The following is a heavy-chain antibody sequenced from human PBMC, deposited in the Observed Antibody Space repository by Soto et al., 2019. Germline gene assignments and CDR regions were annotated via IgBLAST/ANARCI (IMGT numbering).Heavy chain of an antibody. CDR2: ISYDGSNK. D-gene: IGHD3-10*01. J-gene: IGHJ4*02. CDR1: GFTFSSYA. CDR3: ARARVVRGVISSLGH. V-gene: IGHV3-30-3*01. Sequence: QVQLVESGGGVVQPGRSPRLSCAASGFTFSSYAMHWVRQAPGKGLEWVAVISYDGSNKYYADSVKGRFTISRDNSKNTLYLQMNSLRAEDTAVYYCARARVVRGVISSLGHWGQGTLVTVSS.